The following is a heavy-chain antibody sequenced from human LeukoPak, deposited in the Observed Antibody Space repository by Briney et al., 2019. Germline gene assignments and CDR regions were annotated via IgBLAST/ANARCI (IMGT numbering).Heavy chain of an antibody. D-gene: IGHD3-22*01. CDR3: ARVPPNYYDSSGYSVYYFDY. CDR2: ISAYNGNT. CDR1: GYTFTSYG. V-gene: IGHV1-18*01. Sequence: ASEKVSCKASGYTFTSYGISWVRQAPGQGLEWMGWISAYNGNTNYAQKLQGRVTMTTDTSTSTAYMELRSLRSDDTAVYYCARVPPNYYDSSGYSVYYFDYWGQGTLVTVSS. J-gene: IGHJ4*02.